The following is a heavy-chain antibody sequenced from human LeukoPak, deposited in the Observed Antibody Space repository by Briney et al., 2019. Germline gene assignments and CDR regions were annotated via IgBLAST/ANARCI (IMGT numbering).Heavy chain of an antibody. CDR2: IYSGGST. J-gene: IGHJ5*02. D-gene: IGHD3-16*01. CDR1: GCTVNYNY. Sequence: GWSLRLSCTASGCTVNYNYMSWVRQAPGKVLEWVAVIYSGGSTYYADSVKGRFTISRDDSKHQVYLQMNSLTVEDTAVYYCARVKGGITYGFDPWGQGTLVTVSS. V-gene: IGHV3-66*01. CDR3: ARVKGGITYGFDP.